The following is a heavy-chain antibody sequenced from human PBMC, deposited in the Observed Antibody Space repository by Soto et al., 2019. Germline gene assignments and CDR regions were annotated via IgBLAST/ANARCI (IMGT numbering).Heavy chain of an antibody. J-gene: IGHJ4*02. CDR1: GFTFSSYW. CDR3: SPSLNY. Sequence: LRLSCAASGFTFSSYWMDWVRQAPGKGLEWVANINQDGSEKHYVDSVKGRFTISRDNARNSLYLQMSSLTAEDSALYYCSPSLNYWGQGTLVTVSS. CDR2: INQDGSEK. V-gene: IGHV3-7*01.